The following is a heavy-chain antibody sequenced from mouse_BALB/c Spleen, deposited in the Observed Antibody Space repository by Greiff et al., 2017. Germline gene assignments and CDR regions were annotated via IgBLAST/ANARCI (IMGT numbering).Heavy chain of an antibody. J-gene: IGHJ1*01. CDR2: INPSTGYT. CDR1: GYTFTSYW. D-gene: IGHD2-1*01. CDR3: ATYGNYVRYFDG. Sequence: VQLQQSGAELAKPGASVKMSCKASGYTFTSYWMHWVKQRPGQGLEWIGYINPSTGYTEYNQKFKDKATLTADKSSSTAYMQLSSLTSEDSAVYYCATYGNYVRYFDGWGAGTTVTVSS. V-gene: IGHV1-7*01.